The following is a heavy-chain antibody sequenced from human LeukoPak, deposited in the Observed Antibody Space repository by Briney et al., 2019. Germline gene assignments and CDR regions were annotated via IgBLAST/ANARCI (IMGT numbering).Heavy chain of an antibody. CDR1: GGSISSSSYY. D-gene: IGHD2-15*01. CDR2: IYYSGST. Sequence: SETLSLTCTVSGGSISSSSYYWGWIRQPPGKGLEWIGSIYYSGSTYYNPSLKSRVTISVDTSKNQFSLKLSSVTAADTAVYYCATLGYSIDYWGQGTLVTVSS. CDR3: ATLGYSIDY. J-gene: IGHJ4*02. V-gene: IGHV4-39*01.